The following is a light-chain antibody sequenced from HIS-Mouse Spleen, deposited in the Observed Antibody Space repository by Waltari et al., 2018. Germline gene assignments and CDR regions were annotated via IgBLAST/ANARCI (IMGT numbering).Light chain of an antibody. CDR2: EVS. CDR3: SSYAGSNIVV. V-gene: IGLV2-8*01. J-gene: IGLJ2*01. CDR1: SSYVGGYHY. Sequence: QSALPQPPSASGSPGQSVTISCTGTSSYVGGYHYVSWYQQPPGKAPKLMIYEVSKRPSGVPDRFSGSKSGNTASLTVSGLQAEDEADYYCSSYAGSNIVVFGGGTKLTVL.